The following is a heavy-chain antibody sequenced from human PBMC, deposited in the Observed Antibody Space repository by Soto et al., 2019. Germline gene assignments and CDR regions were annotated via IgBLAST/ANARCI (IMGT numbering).Heavy chain of an antibody. D-gene: IGHD2-15*01. J-gene: IGHJ4*02. CDR2: ISGSGGST. CDR1: GFTFSSYA. Sequence: GGSLRLSCAASGFTFSSYAMSWVRQAPGKGLEWVSAISGSGGSTYYADSVKGRFTISRDNSKNTLYLQTNSLRAEDTAVYYCAKDVSVVGSYFDYWGQGTLVTVSS. V-gene: IGHV3-23*01. CDR3: AKDVSVVGSYFDY.